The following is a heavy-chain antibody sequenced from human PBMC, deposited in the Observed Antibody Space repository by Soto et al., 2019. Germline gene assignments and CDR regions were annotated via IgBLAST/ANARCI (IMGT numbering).Heavy chain of an antibody. Sequence: EVQVLESGGGLVQPGGSLRLSCAASGFTFSFESMTWVRQAPGKGLEWVSTITDNGRTTYYADSVKGRFTISRDNSRNALDLHSRSLRAGDTAKYYLVKGGWGSRCDYWGQGTLVTVSS. V-gene: IGHV3-23*01. CDR2: ITDNGRTT. CDR1: GFTFSFES. J-gene: IGHJ4*02. D-gene: IGHD7-27*01. CDR3: VKGGWGSRCDY.